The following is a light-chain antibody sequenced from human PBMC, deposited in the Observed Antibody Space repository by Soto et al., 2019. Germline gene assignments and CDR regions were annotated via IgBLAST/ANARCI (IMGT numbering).Light chain of an antibody. Sequence: EIVMTQSPATLSVSPGERVTLSCRARQDIRSSLAWYQQIPGQAPRLLSYGASIRATGVPATFSGSGSGTEFTLSISSLPSEHLGVYYCQQYSSWPLTFGGGTKVEIK. CDR1: QDIRSS. CDR3: QQYSSWPLT. CDR2: GAS. J-gene: IGKJ4*01. V-gene: IGKV3-15*01.